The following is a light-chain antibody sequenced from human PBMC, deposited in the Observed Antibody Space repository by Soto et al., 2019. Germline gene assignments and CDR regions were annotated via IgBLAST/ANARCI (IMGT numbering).Light chain of an antibody. V-gene: IGKV4-1*01. J-gene: IGKJ5*01. Sequence: DIALTQSPDALTLSLGERSTINCKSSQSVLYSSYNKSYLAWYQVKPGRPPKTLFSWSSTREPGVPDRFSGSGSGTDFTLTISSLQAEDVAGDYCQQYYSTLITFGQGTRLEIK. CDR3: QQYYSTLIT. CDR2: WSS. CDR1: QSVLYSSYNKSY.